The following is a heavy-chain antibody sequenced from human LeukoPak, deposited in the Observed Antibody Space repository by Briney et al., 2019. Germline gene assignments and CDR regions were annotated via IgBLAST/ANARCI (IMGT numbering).Heavy chain of an antibody. CDR1: RFAFSTYG. CDR2: ISGNGGST. CDR3: ARTWDRTSFDY. Sequence: PGGSLRLSCAASRFAFSTYGMSWVRQAPGKGLEWVSAISGNGGSTYYADSVKGRSTISRDNAKNSLYLQMNSLRAEDTAVYYCARTWDRTSFDYWGQGTLVTVSS. V-gene: IGHV3-23*01. J-gene: IGHJ4*02. D-gene: IGHD1-26*01.